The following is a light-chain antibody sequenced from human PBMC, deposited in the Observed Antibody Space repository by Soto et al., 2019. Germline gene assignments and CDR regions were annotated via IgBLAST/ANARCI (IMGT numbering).Light chain of an antibody. CDR3: SSYTVAFTYV. J-gene: IGLJ1*01. Sequence: QSALTQPASVSGSPGQSITISCTGTSSDVGRYNYVAWYQQHPGKAPRLMIYDVTNRPSGVSYRFSGSKSANTAYLTISALQAEDEADYYCSSYTVAFTYVFGTGTKLTVL. CDR1: SSDVGRYNY. V-gene: IGLV2-14*03. CDR2: DVT.